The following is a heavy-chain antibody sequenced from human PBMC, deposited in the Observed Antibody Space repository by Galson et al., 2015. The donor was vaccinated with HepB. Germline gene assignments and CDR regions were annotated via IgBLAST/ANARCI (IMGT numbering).Heavy chain of an antibody. CDR2: IYYSGST. CDR3: AREYSTTWPYFDY. CDR1: GGSVSSGSYH. J-gene: IGHJ4*02. D-gene: IGHD6-13*01. Sequence: SETLSLTCTVSGGSVSSGSYHWSWIRQPPGKGLEWLGHIYYSGSTAYNPSLKGRVTISVDTSKNQFSLKLNSVTAADTAVYYCAREYSTTWPYFDYWGQGTLVTVSS. V-gene: IGHV4-61*01.